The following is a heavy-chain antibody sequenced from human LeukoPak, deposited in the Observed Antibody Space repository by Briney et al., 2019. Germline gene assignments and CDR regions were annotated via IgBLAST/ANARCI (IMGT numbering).Heavy chain of an antibody. CDR3: ATGRLTIFGVVIRLDY. CDR2: FDPEDGET. J-gene: IGHJ4*02. CDR1: GYTLTELS. Sequence: ASVEVSCKVSGYTLTELSMHWVRQAPGKGLEWMGGFDPEDGETIYAQKFQGRVTMTEDTSTDTAYMELSSLRSEDTAVYYCATGRLTIFGVVIRLDYWGQGTLVTVSS. D-gene: IGHD3-3*01. V-gene: IGHV1-24*01.